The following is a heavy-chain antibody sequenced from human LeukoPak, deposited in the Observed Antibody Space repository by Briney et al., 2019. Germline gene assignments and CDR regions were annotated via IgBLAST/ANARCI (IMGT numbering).Heavy chain of an antibody. CDR1: GFTFSSNA. D-gene: IGHD1-14*01. CDR2: ISYDGSKK. V-gene: IGHV3-30*01. Sequence: QSGGSLRLSCAASGFTFSSNAIHWVRQAPGKGLEWVAVISYDGSKKFYADSVKGRFTISRDNSKNTLYLQMNSLRAEDTAVYSCARDRVPPASGVFTYYMDVWGKGTTVIVSS. J-gene: IGHJ6*03. CDR3: ARDRVPPASGVFTYYMDV.